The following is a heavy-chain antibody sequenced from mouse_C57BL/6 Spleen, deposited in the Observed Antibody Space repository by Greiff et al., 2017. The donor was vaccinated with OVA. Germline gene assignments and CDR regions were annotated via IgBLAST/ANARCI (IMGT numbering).Heavy chain of an antibody. CDR1: GYTFTSYG. V-gene: IGHV1-81*01. Sequence: VQLQQSGAELARPGASVKLSCKASGYTFTSYGISWVKQRTGQGLEWIGEIYPRSGNTYYNEKFKGKATLTADKSSSTAYMELRSLTSEDSEVYFCARGGYDYDEGGYYAMDYWGQGTSVTVSS. D-gene: IGHD2-4*01. CDR3: ARGGYDYDEGGYYAMDY. J-gene: IGHJ4*01. CDR2: IYPRSGNT.